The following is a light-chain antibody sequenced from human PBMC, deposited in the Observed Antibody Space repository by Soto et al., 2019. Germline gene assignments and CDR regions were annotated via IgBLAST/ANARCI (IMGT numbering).Light chain of an antibody. CDR2: DAS. J-gene: IGKJ2*01. V-gene: IGKV1-5*01. CDR1: QGLGKW. Sequence: IQMTQSPSIVSASVGDRVAITCRASQGLGKWLAWYQHKAGKAPKLLVFDASNLQDGVPSRFSGTGSGTEFTLTISGLQPDDFGTYYCQQYEHSYSFGQGTTVDIK. CDR3: QQYEHSYS.